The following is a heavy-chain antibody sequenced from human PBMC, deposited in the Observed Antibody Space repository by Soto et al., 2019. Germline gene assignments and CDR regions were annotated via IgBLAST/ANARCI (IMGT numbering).Heavy chain of an antibody. V-gene: IGHV3-66*01. CDR1: GFTVSSNY. CDR3: GRVGVGYFDY. J-gene: IGHJ4*02. Sequence: GGSLRLCCAASGFTVSSNYMSWVRQAPGKGLEWVSVIYSGGSTYYADSVKGRFTISRDNSKNTLYLQMNSLRAEDTAVYYCGRVGVGYFDYWGQGTLVTVSS. CDR2: IYSGGST. D-gene: IGHD2-8*01.